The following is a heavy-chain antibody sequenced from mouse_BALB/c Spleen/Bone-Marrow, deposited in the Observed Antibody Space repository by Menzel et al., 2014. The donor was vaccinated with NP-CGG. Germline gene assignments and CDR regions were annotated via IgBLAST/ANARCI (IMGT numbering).Heavy chain of an antibody. CDR3: ARFGYYGWFAY. CDR2: INPDSNTI. D-gene: IGHD2-3*01. Sequence: EVKLMESGGGLVQPGGSLKLSCAASGFDFSRYWMSWVRQAPEKGLEWIGEINPDSNTINYTPSLKDKFIISRDNAKNTLFLQMSKVNSEDTALYYCARFGYYGWFAYWGQGTLVTVSA. J-gene: IGHJ3*01. V-gene: IGHV4-1*02. CDR1: GFDFSRYW.